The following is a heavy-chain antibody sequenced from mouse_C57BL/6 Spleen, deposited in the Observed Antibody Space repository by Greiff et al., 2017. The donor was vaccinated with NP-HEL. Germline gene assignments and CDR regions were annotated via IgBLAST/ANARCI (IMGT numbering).Heavy chain of an antibody. V-gene: IGHV1-26*01. CDR3: ARDGNYVQFAY. D-gene: IGHD2-1*01. CDR2: INPNNGGT. CDR1: GYTFTDYY. J-gene: IGHJ3*01. Sequence: VQLQQSGPELVKPGASVKISCKASGYTFTDYYMNWVKQSHGKSLEWIGDINPNNGGTSYNQKFKGKATLTVDKSSSTAYMELRSLTSEGSAVYYCARDGNYVQFAYWGKGTLVTVSA.